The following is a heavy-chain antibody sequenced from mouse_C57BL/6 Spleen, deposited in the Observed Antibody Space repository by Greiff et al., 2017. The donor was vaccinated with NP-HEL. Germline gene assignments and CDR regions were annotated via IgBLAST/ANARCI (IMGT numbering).Heavy chain of an antibody. CDR2: IYPGSGNT. CDR1: GYTFTDYY. V-gene: IGHV1-76*01. Sequence: QVQLQQSGAELVRPGASVKLSCKASGYTFTDYYINWVKQRPGQGLEWIARIYPGSGNTYYNEKFKGKATLTAEKSSSTAYMQLSSLTSEDSAVYFCAREKVDYDYDGYWYFDVWGTGTTVTVSS. CDR3: AREKVDYDYDGYWYFDV. J-gene: IGHJ1*03. D-gene: IGHD2-4*01.